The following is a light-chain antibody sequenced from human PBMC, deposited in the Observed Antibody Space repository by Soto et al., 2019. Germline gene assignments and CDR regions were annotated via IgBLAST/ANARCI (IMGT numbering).Light chain of an antibody. J-gene: IGKJ1*01. CDR2: WAS. V-gene: IGKV4-1*01. Sequence: DIVMTPSPDSLAVSLGERASSNCKSSQRVVYSSTNKNYLAWYQQKPGQPPKLLIYWASTRESGVPDRFSGSGSGTDFTPTISSLQAEDVAVYYCQQHCRTPWTSGHGTQVEIK. CDR1: QRVVYSSTNKNY. CDR3: QQHCRTPWT.